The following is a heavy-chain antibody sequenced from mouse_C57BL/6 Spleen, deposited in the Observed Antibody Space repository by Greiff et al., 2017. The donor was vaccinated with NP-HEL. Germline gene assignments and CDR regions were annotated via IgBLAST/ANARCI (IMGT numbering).Heavy chain of an antibody. J-gene: IGHJ1*03. CDR2: IYWDDDK. D-gene: IGHD2-4*01. Sequence: QVQLKESGPGILQSSQTLSLTCSFSGFSLSTSGMGVSWIRQPSGKGLAWLAHIYWDDDKRYNPSLKSRLTLSKDTSRNQVFLKITSVDTADTATYYCARKGRGYDYDMYFDVWGTGTTVTVSS. CDR1: GFSLSTSGMG. V-gene: IGHV8-12*01. CDR3: ARKGRGYDYDMYFDV.